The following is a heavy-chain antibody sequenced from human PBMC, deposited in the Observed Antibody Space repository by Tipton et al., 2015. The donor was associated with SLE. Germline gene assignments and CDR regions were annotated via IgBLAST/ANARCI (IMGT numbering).Heavy chain of an antibody. V-gene: IGHV4-59*12. D-gene: IGHD3-22*01. CDR1: GGSISDYQ. Sequence: TLSLTCAVSGGSISDYQWCWIRQSPGKGLEWIGYIYYSGSTNYNPSLKSRVTISVDTSKNQLSLKLSSVTAADPAVYYCARLYYYDSSAYSLSFDPWGQGTLVTVSS. J-gene: IGHJ5*02. CDR3: ARLYYYDSSAYSLSFDP. CDR2: IYYSGST.